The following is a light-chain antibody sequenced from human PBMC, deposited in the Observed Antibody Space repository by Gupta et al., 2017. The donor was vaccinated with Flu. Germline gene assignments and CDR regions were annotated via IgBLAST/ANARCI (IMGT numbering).Light chain of an antibody. V-gene: IGLV2-14*01. CDR3: NSYTSTKNGV. J-gene: IGLJ3*02. Sequence: QSALTQPASVSGSAGQSITISCTGSSSDVGGYNYVSWYQQHPGKAPRLMIYEVSSRPSGVSYRVSGSKSGNTAYLTISRLQAEDEADYYCNSYTSTKNGVFGGGTKLTGL. CDR2: EVS. CDR1: SSDVGGYNY.